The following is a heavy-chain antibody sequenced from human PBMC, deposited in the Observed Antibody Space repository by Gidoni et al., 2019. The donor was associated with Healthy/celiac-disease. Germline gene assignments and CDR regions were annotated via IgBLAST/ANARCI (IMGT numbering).Heavy chain of an antibody. D-gene: IGHD4-17*01. J-gene: IGHJ4*02. CDR2: IKAGNGNT. CDR1: GSTFPSYA. CDR3: ARDGGGDYGDYYIDY. Sequence: QVQLVQSGAEVKKPGASVKVSCKASGSTFPSYAMHWVRQAPGQRLEWMGWIKAGNGNTKYSQKFQGRVTITRDTSASTAYMERSSLRSEDTAVYYCARDGGGDYGDYYIDYWGQGTLVTVSS. V-gene: IGHV1-3*01.